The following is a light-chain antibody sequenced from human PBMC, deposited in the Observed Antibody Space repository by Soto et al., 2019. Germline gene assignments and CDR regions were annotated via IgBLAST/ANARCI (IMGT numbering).Light chain of an antibody. Sequence: EIVMTQSPATVSVSPGARATLSCRASQSVTSNLAWYQQKPGQAPRLLIYGASTRATDIPARFSGSGSGTEFTLTISGLQSEDFAVYYCQQYNTWPPITFGQGTRLEIK. CDR2: GAS. CDR1: QSVTSN. V-gene: IGKV3D-15*01. CDR3: QQYNTWPPIT. J-gene: IGKJ5*01.